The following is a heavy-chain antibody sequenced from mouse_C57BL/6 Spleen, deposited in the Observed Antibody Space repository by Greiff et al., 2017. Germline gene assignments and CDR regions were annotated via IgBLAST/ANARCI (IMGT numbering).Heavy chain of an antibody. Sequence: DVKLVESGPGMVKPSQSLSLTCTVTGYSITSGYDWHWIRHFPGNKLEWMGYISYSGSTNYNPSLKSRISITHDTSKNHFFLKLNSLTTDDTATYYCARSLLTSYYAMDYWGQGTSVTVSS. J-gene: IGHJ4*01. CDR1: GYSITSGYD. CDR2: ISYSGST. CDR3: ARSLLTSYYAMDY. V-gene: IGHV3-1*01.